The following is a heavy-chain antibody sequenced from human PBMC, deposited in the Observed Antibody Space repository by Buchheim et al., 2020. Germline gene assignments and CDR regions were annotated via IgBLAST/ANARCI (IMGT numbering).Heavy chain of an antibody. CDR3: ARDELSSSSELSYYYYGMDV. V-gene: IGHV1-69*04. D-gene: IGHD6-6*01. J-gene: IGHJ6*02. CDR1: GGTFSSYA. Sequence: QVQLVQSGAEVKKPGSSVKVSCKASGGTFSSYAISWVRQAPGQGLEWMGRIIPILGIANYAQKFQGRVTITADKSTSTAYMELSSLRSEDTAVYYCARDELSSSSELSYYYYGMDVWGQGTT. CDR2: IIPILGIA.